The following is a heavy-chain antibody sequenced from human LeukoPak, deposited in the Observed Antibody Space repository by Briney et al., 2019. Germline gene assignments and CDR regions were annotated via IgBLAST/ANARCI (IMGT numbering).Heavy chain of an antibody. V-gene: IGHV1-69*05. Sequence: SVKVSCKASGGTFSSYAISWVRQAPGQGLEWMGRIIPIFGTANYAQKFQGRVTITTDESTSTAYMELSSLRSEDTAVYYCARPREYYYDSSGYYYGGYDAFDIWGQGTMVTVSS. J-gene: IGHJ3*02. CDR2: IIPIFGTA. CDR3: ARPREYYYDSSGYYYGGYDAFDI. CDR1: GGTFSSYA. D-gene: IGHD3-22*01.